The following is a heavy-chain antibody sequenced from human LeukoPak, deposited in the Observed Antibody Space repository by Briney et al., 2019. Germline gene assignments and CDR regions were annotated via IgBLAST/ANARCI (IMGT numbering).Heavy chain of an antibody. CDR3: ARMVVAATVYWFDP. CDR1: GGSISSNY. J-gene: IGHJ5*02. Sequence: SETLSLTCTVSGGSISSNYWSWIRQPPGKGLEWIGYIYYSGSTNYNPSLKSRVTISVDTSKNQFSLKLSSVTAADTAVYYCARMVVAATVYWFDPWGQGTLVTVSS. D-gene: IGHD2-15*01. CDR2: IYYSGST. V-gene: IGHV4-59*01.